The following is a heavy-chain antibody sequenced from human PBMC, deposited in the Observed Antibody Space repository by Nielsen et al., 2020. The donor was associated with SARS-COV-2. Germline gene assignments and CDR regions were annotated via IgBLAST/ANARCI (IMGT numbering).Heavy chain of an antibody. D-gene: IGHD3-16*02. CDR3: AFWGRYRYSWYFDY. J-gene: IGHJ4*02. V-gene: IGHV1-3*03. CDR2: INAGNGNT. Sequence: WVRQAPGQRLEWMGWINAGNGNTKYSQKFQGRVTITRDTSASTAYMELSSLRSEDMAVYYCAFWGRYRYSWYFDYWGQGTLVTVSS.